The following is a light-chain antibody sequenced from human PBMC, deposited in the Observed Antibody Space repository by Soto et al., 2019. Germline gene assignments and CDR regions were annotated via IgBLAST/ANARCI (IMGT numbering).Light chain of an antibody. CDR1: SSNIGSNY. CDR3: AAWDDSLSGYVV. CDR2: RNN. Sequence: QSVLTQPPSASGTPGQRVTSSCSGSSSNIGSNYVYWYQQLPGTAPKLLTYRNNQRPSGVPDRFSGSKSGTSASLAISGLRSEDEADYYCAAWDDSLSGYVVFGGGTELTVL. V-gene: IGLV1-47*01. J-gene: IGLJ2*01.